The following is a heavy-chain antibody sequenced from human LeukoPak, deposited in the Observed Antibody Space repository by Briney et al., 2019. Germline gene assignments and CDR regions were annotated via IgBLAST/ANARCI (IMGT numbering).Heavy chain of an antibody. CDR1: GYTFTTSS. CDR2: INTNTGNP. V-gene: IGHV7-4-1*02. J-gene: IGHJ4*02. Sequence: ASVKVSCKASGYTFTTSSINWVRQAPGQGLEWMGWINTNTGNPTYAQGFTGRFVFSLDTSVSTAYLQITSLKAEDTAVYYCVRDRWLPQYWGQGTLSPSPQ. CDR3: VRDRWLPQY. D-gene: IGHD5-24*01.